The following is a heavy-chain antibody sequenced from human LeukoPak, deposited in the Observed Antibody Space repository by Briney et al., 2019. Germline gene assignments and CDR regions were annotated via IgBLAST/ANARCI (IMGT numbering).Heavy chain of an antibody. J-gene: IGHJ4*02. Sequence: SCKVSGYTLTELSMHWVRQAPGKGLEWVAVISYDGSNKYYADSVKGRFTISRDNSKNTLYLQMNSLRAEDTAVYYCARDLITMVRGVSGCFDYWGQGTLVTVSS. CDR1: GYTLTELS. CDR3: ARDLITMVRGVSGCFDY. CDR2: ISYDGSNK. D-gene: IGHD3-10*01. V-gene: IGHV3-30-3*01.